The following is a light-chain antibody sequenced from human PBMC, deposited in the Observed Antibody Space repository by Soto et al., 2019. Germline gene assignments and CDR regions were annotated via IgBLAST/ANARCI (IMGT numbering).Light chain of an antibody. V-gene: IGKV1-5*03. Sequence: DLQMTQSPSTLSGSLGDSVPITCRASQTISSWLAWYQQKPGKAPKLLIYKASTLKSGVPSRFRGSGSGTEFTLTISSLQPDDVETDYCQHYNSYSVAFGQGTKVDNK. CDR3: QHYNSYSVA. J-gene: IGKJ1*01. CDR2: KAS. CDR1: QTISSW.